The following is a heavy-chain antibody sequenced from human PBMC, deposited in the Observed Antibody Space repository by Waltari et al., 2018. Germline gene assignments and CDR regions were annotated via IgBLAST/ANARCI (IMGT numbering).Heavy chain of an antibody. D-gene: IGHD6-19*01. Sequence: QVQLVQSGAEVKEPGASVKVSCKASGYTFTRNYIHWVRQAPGQGLEWMGRITPHTGGTYYSQKFQGRVTMTRDMPITTVYMEVSSLRSDDTAVYYCARDLVGSGWSIDYWGQGTLVTVSS. V-gene: IGHV1-2*02. CDR1: GYTFTRNY. CDR3: ARDLVGSGWSIDY. CDR2: ITPHTGGT. J-gene: IGHJ4*02.